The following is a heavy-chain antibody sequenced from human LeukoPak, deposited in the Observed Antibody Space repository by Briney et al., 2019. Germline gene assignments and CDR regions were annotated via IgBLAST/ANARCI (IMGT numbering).Heavy chain of an antibody. V-gene: IGHV1-18*01. J-gene: IGHJ4*02. CDR2: ISAYNGNT. CDR1: GGTFSSYA. CDR3: ARTPGDFDSH. Sequence: ASVKVSCKASGGTFSSYAISWVRQAPGQGLEWMGWISAYNGNTNCAQKLQGRVTMTTDTSTSTAYMELRSLRSDDTAVYYCARTPGDFDSHWGQGTLVTVSS. D-gene: IGHD3-9*01.